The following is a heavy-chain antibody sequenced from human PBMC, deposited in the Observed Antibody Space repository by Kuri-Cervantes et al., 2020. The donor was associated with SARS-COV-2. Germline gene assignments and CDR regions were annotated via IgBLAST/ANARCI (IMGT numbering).Heavy chain of an antibody. V-gene: IGHV3-30*03. CDR1: AFTFSSCS. CDR3: ARVDVWFGELFDAFDI. Sequence: GGSLRLSCAASAFTFSSCSMNRVRQAPGKGLEWVAVISYDGSNKYYADSVKGRFTISRDNSKNTLYLQMNSLRAEDTAVYYCARVDVWFGELFDAFDIWGQGTMVTVSS. J-gene: IGHJ3*02. D-gene: IGHD3-10*01. CDR2: ISYDGSNK.